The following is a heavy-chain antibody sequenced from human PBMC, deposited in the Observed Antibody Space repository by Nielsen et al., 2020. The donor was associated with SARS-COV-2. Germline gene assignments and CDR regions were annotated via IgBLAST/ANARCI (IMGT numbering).Heavy chain of an antibody. D-gene: IGHD5-12*01. CDR3: ARDDPWVD. J-gene: IGHJ4*02. CDR2: INHSGST. V-gene: IGHV4-39*07. CDR1: GGSISSGSYY. Sequence: SETLSLTCTVSGGSISSGSYYWSWIRQPPGKGLEWIGEINHSGSTNYNPSLKSRVTISVDTSKNQFSLKLSSVTAADTAVYYCARDDPWVDWGQGTLVTVSS.